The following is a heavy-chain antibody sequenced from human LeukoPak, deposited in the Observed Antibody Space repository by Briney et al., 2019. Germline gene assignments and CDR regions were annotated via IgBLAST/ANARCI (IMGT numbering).Heavy chain of an antibody. J-gene: IGHJ5*02. CDR2: IKKDGSEK. V-gene: IGHV3-7*01. Sequence: GGSLRLSCAASGFSFSYFWMSWVRQAPGKGLEWVANIKKDGSEKYYVDSVKGRFTISRDNAKKSLYPQMNSLRAEDTAVYYCARDAEVGTLFGVLSRYNWFDPWGQGALVTVSS. CDR3: ARDAEVGTLFGVLSRYNWFDP. CDR1: GFSFSYFW. D-gene: IGHD3-3*01.